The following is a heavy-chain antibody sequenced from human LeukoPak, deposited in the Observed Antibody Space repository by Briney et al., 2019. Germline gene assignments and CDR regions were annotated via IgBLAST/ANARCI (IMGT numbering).Heavy chain of an antibody. D-gene: IGHD1-26*01. V-gene: IGHV3-7*01. CDR3: ARDKGGKDY. Sequence: GGSLRLSCSASGFMLDSYWMSWVRQAPGRGLVWVANIKQDGSEKYYVDSVRGRFTISRDNAKNSLYLQMNSLRAEDTAVYYCARDKGGKDYWGQGTLVTVSS. CDR2: IKQDGSEK. CDR1: GFMLDSYW. J-gene: IGHJ4*02.